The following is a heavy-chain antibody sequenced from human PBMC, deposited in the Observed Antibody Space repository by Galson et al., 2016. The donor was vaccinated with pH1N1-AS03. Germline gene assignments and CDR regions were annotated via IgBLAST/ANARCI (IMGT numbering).Heavy chain of an antibody. J-gene: IGHJ3*02. CDR1: GFTFSNAW. CDR3: TTDDYGDYRGTGVSTNDAFDM. D-gene: IGHD4-17*01. CDR2: IKNRENGRTT. V-gene: IGHV3-15*01. Sequence: SCAASGFTFSNAWMSWVRQAPGKGLEWVGLIKNRENGRTTDYAAPVKGRFTISRDDSKNTLYLQMNSLKTEDTAVYYCTTDDYGDYRGTGVSTNDAFDMWGQGTMVTVSS.